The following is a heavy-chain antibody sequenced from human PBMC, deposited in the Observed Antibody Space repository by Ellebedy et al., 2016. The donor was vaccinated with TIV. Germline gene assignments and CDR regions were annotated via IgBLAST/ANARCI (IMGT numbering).Heavy chain of an antibody. J-gene: IGHJ5*02. V-gene: IGHV4-30-4*01. Sequence: SETLSLXXTVSGDSISSGDYYWNWLRQPPGKGLEWFGFIYHSGSTHYNPSLKSRVIISVDTTKNQFSLNLNSVTAADTAVYYCARERVGAPNRLDPWGQGTLVIVSS. CDR3: ARERVGAPNRLDP. D-gene: IGHD1-26*01. CDR2: IYHSGST. CDR1: GDSISSGDYY.